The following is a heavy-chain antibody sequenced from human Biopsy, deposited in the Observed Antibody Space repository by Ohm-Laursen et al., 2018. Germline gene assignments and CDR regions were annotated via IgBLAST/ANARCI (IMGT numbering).Heavy chain of an antibody. CDR2: IYHTGST. V-gene: IGHV4-31*02. CDR3: ARADMVTTIVDY. D-gene: IGHD5-12*01. CDR1: GDSISGGGNY. J-gene: IGHJ4*02. Sequence: SQTLSLTWTVSGDSISGGGNYWSWIRQFPGKGLEWIAYIYHTGSTYYNPSLKSRLSIAIDTSKNQFSVSLRSVTAADTAVYYCARADMVTTIVDYWGQGTLVTVSS.